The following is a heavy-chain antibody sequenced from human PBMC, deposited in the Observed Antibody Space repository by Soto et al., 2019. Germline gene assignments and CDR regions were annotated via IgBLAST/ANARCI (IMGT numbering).Heavy chain of an antibody. Sequence: QVTLKESGPVLVKPTETLTLTCTVSGISLSNDRTGVAWIRQPPGKALEWLAHIFSNDEKSSSTSLKSRLTIPKDPPKALLALTMTNVDPVDTATYSWARIPPNNHPPPAYGGQGTLFPVSA. V-gene: IGHV2-26*01. CDR2: IFSNDEK. CDR3: ARIPPNNHPPPAY. D-gene: IGHD2-2*01. CDR1: GISLSNDRTG. J-gene: IGHJ4*02.